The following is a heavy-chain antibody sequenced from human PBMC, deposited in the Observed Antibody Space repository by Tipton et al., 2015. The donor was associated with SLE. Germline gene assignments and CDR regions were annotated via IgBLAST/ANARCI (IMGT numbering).Heavy chain of an antibody. D-gene: IGHD6-6*01. CDR2: INHSGST. Sequence: TLSLTCAVYGGSFSGYYWSWIRQPPGKGLEWIGEINHSGSTNYNPSLKSRVTISVDTSKNQFSLRRSSVTAAATAVYYCARGVTYSSSSYYYYYYMDVWGKGTTVTVSS. V-gene: IGHV4-34*01. CDR3: ARGVTYSSSSYYYYYYMDV. J-gene: IGHJ6*03. CDR1: GGSFSGYY.